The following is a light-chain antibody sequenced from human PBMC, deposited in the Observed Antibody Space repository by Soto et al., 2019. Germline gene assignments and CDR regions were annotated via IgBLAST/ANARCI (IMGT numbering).Light chain of an antibody. V-gene: IGKV1-5*03. CDR3: QQYDSRLS. J-gene: IGKJ1*01. CDR1: QDVNNW. CDR2: EAS. Sequence: DRQMTQSPSTLSASVGDRVTITCRASQDVNNWLAWYQQKPGKAPKLLFYEASSLVTGVPSRFSGSGSGTEITLTISSLQPDDFTTYYCQQYDSRLSFGQGTKVEVQ.